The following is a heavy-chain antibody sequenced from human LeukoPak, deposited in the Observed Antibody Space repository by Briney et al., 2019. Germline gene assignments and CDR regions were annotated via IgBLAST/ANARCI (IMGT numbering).Heavy chain of an antibody. CDR3: ARDTTVVNLHY. J-gene: IGHJ4*02. Sequence: GASVTVSCKASGYTFTSYYMHWVRQAPGQGLEWMGIINPSGGSTSYAKKFQGRVTMTRDTSTSTVYMELSSLRSEDTDVYYCARDTTVVNLHYWGQGTLVTVSS. V-gene: IGHV1-46*01. D-gene: IGHD4-23*01. CDR1: GYTFTSYY. CDR2: INPSGGST.